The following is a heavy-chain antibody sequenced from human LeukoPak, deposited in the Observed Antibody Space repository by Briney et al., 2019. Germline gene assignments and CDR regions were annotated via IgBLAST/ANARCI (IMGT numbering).Heavy chain of an antibody. CDR2: ISASGGST. D-gene: IGHD2-2*01. CDR1: GFTFSNYA. J-gene: IGHJ5*02. V-gene: IGHV3-23*01. Sequence: PGGSLRLSCAASGFTFSNYATSWVRQAPGKGLEWVSSISASGGSTYFADSVRGRFSISRDNSKGTLYLQMNSLRAEDTAIYYWAKGGGASVSSYCTSITCRRFDPWGQGTLVTVSS. CDR3: AKGGGASVSSYCTSITCRRFDP.